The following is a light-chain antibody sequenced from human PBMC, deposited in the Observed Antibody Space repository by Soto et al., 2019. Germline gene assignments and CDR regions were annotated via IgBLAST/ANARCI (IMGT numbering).Light chain of an antibody. Sequence: QSVLTQPPSMSATPGQTVTISSSGSSSNIGRNYVYWYHQLPGTAPKLVIYRNNQRPSGVPGRFSGSRSGTSASLAISDLRSEDEAEYYCAAWDDNLSGLVFGGGTKLTVL. CDR2: RNN. J-gene: IGLJ2*01. CDR3: AAWDDNLSGLV. CDR1: SSNIGRNY. V-gene: IGLV1-47*01.